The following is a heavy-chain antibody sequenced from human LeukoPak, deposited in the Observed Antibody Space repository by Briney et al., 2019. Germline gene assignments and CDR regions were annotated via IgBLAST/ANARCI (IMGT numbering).Heavy chain of an antibody. J-gene: IGHJ4*02. CDR1: GGSISSGGYS. CDR3: ARVRYSRGRESAFDY. CDR2: IYHSGST. D-gene: IGHD6-13*01. Sequence: PSETLSLTCAVSGGSISSGGYSWSWIRQPPGKGLEWIGYIYHSGSTYYNPSLKSRVTISVDRSKNQFSLKLSSVTAADTAVYYCARVRYSRGRESAFDYWGQGTLVTVSS. V-gene: IGHV4-30-2*01.